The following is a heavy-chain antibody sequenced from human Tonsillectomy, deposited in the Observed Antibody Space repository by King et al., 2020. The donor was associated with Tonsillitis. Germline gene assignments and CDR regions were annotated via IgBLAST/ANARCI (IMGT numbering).Heavy chain of an antibody. D-gene: IGHD6-6*01. J-gene: IGHJ5*02. Sequence: VQLVESGGGLVQPGRSLRLSCAASGFTFDDYAMHWVRQAPGKGLEWVSGISWNSGSIGYADSVKGRFTISRDNAKNSLYLQMNSLRAEDTALYYCAKDPWPRGIAARPGWFDPWGQGTLVTVSS. CDR3: AKDPWPRGIAARPGWFDP. V-gene: IGHV3-9*01. CDR2: ISWNSGSI. CDR1: GFTFDDYA.